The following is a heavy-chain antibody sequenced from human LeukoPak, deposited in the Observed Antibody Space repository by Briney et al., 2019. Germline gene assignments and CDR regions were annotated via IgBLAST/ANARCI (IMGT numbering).Heavy chain of an antibody. J-gene: IGHJ4*02. D-gene: IGHD6-13*01. CDR1: GFTFTSYW. V-gene: IGHV5-51*01. Sequence: GGSLRLSCAASGFTFTSYWIGWVRQMPGKGLEWMGIIYPGDSDTRYSPSFQGQVTISADKSISTAYLQWSSLKASDTAMYYCARQSPGYSSSNFDYWGQGTLSPSRQ. CDR3: ARQSPGYSSSNFDY. CDR2: IYPGDSDT.